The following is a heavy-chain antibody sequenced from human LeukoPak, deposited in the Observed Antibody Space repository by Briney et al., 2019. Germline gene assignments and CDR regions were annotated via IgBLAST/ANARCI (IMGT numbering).Heavy chain of an antibody. D-gene: IGHD6-6*01. CDR3: ARLDYSSSSPVRLYYYYYMDV. CDR2: INHSGST. CDR1: GYSISSSNW. V-gene: IGHV4-28*01. Sequence: SETLSLTCAVSGYSISSSNWWGWIRQPPGKGLEWIGEINHSGSTNYNPSLKSRVTISVDTSKNQFSLKLSSVTAADTAVYYCARLDYSSSSPVRLYYYYYMDVWGKGTTVTISS. J-gene: IGHJ6*03.